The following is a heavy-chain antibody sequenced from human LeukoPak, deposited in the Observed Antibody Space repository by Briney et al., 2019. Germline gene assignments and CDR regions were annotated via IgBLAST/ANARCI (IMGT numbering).Heavy chain of an antibody. D-gene: IGHD4-17*01. CDR2: IYPGDSDT. CDR1: GYSFTRYW. CDR3: ARHAQDYGDYEYYFDY. J-gene: IGHJ4*02. V-gene: IGHV5-51*01. Sequence: GGSLKISCKGSGYSFTRYWIGWVRQMPGKGLEWMGIIYPGDSDTRYSPSFQGQVNISADKSISTAYLQWSSLKASDTAMYYCARHAQDYGDYEYYFDYWGQGTLVTASP.